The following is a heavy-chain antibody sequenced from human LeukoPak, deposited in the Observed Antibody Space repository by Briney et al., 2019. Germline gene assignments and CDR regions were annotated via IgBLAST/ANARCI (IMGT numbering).Heavy chain of an antibody. J-gene: IGHJ4*02. Sequence: PGGSLRLSCAASGFTFSSYGMHWVRQAPGKGLEWVAVIWYDGSNKYYADSVKGRFTISRDNSKNTLYLQMNSLRAEDTAVYYCATFGGSSSSDYFDYWGQGTLVTVSS. CDR2: IWYDGSNK. V-gene: IGHV3-33*01. CDR1: GFTFSSYG. CDR3: ATFGGSSSSDYFDY. D-gene: IGHD6-6*01.